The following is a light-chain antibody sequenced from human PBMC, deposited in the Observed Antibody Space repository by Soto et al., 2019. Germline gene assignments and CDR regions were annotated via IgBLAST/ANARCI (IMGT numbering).Light chain of an antibody. CDR3: QQYNDWPPST. Sequence: EVVLTQSPATLSVSPGERATLSCRASQSVSSNLAWYQQKPGQAPGLLIYDESTRATGVPARFSGSGSGTEFTLTISSLQSEDFAVYYCQQYNDWPPSTFGQGTRLEI. V-gene: IGKV3-15*01. CDR2: DES. CDR1: QSVSSN. J-gene: IGKJ2*02.